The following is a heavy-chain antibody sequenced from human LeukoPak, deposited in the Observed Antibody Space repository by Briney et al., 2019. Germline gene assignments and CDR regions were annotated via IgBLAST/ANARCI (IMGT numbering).Heavy chain of an antibody. CDR1: GFTFSTYA. CDR3: VRDPSNSGWAFDY. Sequence: PGRSLRLSCAASGFTFSTYAMHWVRQAPGKGLEWVAMIWYNGKNKHYADSVKGRFTISRDNPKNTLDLQMNSLRADDTAVYYCVRDPSNSGWAFDYWGQGTLVTVSS. CDR2: IWYNGKNK. J-gene: IGHJ4*02. D-gene: IGHD6-19*01. V-gene: IGHV3-33*01.